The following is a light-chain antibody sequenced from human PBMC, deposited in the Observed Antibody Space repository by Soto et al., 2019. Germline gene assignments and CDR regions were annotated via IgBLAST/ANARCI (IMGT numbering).Light chain of an antibody. CDR1: QAIRTA. CDR3: LQDYNYPWT. Sequence: AIQLTQSPSSLSASVGDRLTITCLASQAIRTALGWYQQRPGKVPKLLIYAASTLQSGVPSRFSGSGSGTDFTLTISSLQPEDFATYYCLQDYNYPWTFGQGTKV. CDR2: AAS. V-gene: IGKV1-6*02. J-gene: IGKJ1*01.